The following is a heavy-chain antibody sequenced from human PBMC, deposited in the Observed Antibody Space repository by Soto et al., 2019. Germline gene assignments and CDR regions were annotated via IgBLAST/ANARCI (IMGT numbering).Heavy chain of an antibody. CDR1: GFTFSSYA. J-gene: IGHJ4*02. CDR2: ISGSGGST. CDR3: AKHSDSITIFGVVVQAPFDY. D-gene: IGHD3-3*01. Sequence: GGSLRLSCAASGFTFSSYAMSWVRQAPGKGLEWVSAISGSGGSTYYADSVKGRFTISRDNSKNTLYLQMNSLRAEDTAVYYCAKHSDSITIFGVVVQAPFDYWGQGTLVTVSS. V-gene: IGHV3-23*01.